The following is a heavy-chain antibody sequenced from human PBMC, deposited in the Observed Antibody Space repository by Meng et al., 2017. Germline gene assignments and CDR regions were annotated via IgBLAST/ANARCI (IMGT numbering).Heavy chain of an antibody. D-gene: IGHD5-12*01. Sequence: SVKVSCKSSGNTFSSYAISWVRQAPGQGLEWMGGIIPVFGKVNHAKKFQGRVTISADKSTNTVYMELSRLRSDDTAIYFCARDTPNNIVATIVGVGGDYYYAMDVWGQGTTVTVSS. J-gene: IGHJ6*02. CDR3: ARDTPNNIVATIVGVGGDYYYAMDV. CDR1: GNTFSSYA. CDR2: IIPVFGKV. V-gene: IGHV1-69*06.